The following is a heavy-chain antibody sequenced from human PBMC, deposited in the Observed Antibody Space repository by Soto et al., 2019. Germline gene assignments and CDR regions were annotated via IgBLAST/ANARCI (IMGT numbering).Heavy chain of an antibody. V-gene: IGHV1-69*13. CDR2: IIPIFGTA. J-gene: IGHJ6*02. Sequence: SVKVSCKASGGTFSSYAISWVRQAPGQGLEWMGGIIPIFGTANYAQKFQGRVTITADESTSTAYMELSSLRSEDTAVYYCARDNGVGDVVVPAAINDYYYYGMDVWGQGTTVTVSS. CDR1: GGTFSSYA. D-gene: IGHD2-2*01. CDR3: ARDNGVGDVVVPAAINDYYYYGMDV.